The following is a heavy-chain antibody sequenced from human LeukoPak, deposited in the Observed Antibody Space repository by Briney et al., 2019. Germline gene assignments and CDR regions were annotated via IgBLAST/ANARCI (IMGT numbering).Heavy chain of an antibody. D-gene: IGHD2-2*01. Sequence: GGSLRLSCAASGFTFSSYAMSWVRQAPGKGLEWVSVISGSGDSTHYADSVKGRFTISRDNSKNTLYLQMNSLRAEDTAVYYCAKDSNRYCSSTSCYVFDYWGQGTLVTVSS. CDR1: GFTFSSYA. V-gene: IGHV3-23*01. CDR2: ISGSGDST. CDR3: AKDSNRYCSSTSCYVFDY. J-gene: IGHJ4*02.